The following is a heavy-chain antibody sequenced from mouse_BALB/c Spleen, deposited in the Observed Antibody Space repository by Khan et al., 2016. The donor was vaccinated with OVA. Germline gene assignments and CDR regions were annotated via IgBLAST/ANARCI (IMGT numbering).Heavy chain of an antibody. CDR1: GFSLTSYG. D-gene: IGHD2-1*01. CDR3: ARYYCNYGWYFDV. J-gene: IGHJ1*01. Sequence: QVRLQQSGPGLVAPSQSLSITCTVSGFSLTSYGVHWVRQPPGKGLEWLGVIWTGGSTNYNSAPMSRLSITKDNSTSQVFLKMISLQTDDTDIYYCARYYCNYGWYFDVWGAGTTVTVSS. V-gene: IGHV2-9*02. CDR2: IWTGGST.